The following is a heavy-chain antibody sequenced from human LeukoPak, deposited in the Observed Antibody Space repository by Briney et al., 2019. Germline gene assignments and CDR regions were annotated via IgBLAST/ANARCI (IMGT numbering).Heavy chain of an antibody. CDR3: AKSITMIVVVNLDY. CDR2: ISYDGSNK. J-gene: IGHJ4*02. CDR1: GFTFSSYA. D-gene: IGHD3-22*01. V-gene: IGHV3-30-3*02. Sequence: GRSLRLSCAASGFTFSSYAMHWVRQAPGKGLEWVAVISYDGSNKYYSDSVKGRFTISRDNSKNTLYLQMNSLRAEDTAVYYCAKSITMIVVVNLDYWGQGTLVTVSS.